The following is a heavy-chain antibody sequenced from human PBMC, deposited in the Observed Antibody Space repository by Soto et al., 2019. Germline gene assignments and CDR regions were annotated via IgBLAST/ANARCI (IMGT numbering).Heavy chain of an antibody. V-gene: IGHV1-69*13. CDR2: IIPIFGTA. CDR3: ARGLVPAASPRYYYYYYGMDV. CDR1: GGTFSSCA. J-gene: IGHJ6*02. Sequence: SVKVSCKASGGTFSSCAISWVRQAPGQGLEWMGGIIPIFGTANYAQKFQGRVTITADESTSTAYMELGSLRSEDTAVYYCARGLVPAASPRYYYYYYGMDVWGQGTTFTVSS. D-gene: IGHD2-2*01.